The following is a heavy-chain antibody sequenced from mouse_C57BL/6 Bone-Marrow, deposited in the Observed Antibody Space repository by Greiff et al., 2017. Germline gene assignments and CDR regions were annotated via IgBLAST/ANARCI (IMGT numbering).Heavy chain of an antibody. J-gene: IGHJ2*01. Sequence: VQLQQSGAELVKPGASVKISCKASGYAFSSYWMNWVKQRPGKGLEWIGQIYPGDGDTNYNGKFKGKATLTADKSSSTAYMQLSSLTSEDSAVYFCARSGIAAQATHYFDYWGQGTTLTVSS. V-gene: IGHV1-80*01. CDR2: IYPGDGDT. CDR1: GYAFSSYW. CDR3: ARSGIAAQATHYFDY. D-gene: IGHD3-2*02.